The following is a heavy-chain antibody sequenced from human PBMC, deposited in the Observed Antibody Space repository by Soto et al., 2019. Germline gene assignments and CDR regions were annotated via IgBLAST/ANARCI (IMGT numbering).Heavy chain of an antibody. V-gene: IGHV4-59*12. CDR1: GVSINSYY. J-gene: IGHJ4*02. D-gene: IGHD3-22*01. Sequence: SATLSLTCTVSGVSINSYYWIWIRQPPGKGLEWIGYIYYSGSTNYNPSLKSRVTISVDTSKNSLYLQMNSLRAEDTAVYYCARVPNSSGFHDYWGLGTLVTVSS. CDR2: IYYSGST. CDR3: ARVPNSSGFHDY.